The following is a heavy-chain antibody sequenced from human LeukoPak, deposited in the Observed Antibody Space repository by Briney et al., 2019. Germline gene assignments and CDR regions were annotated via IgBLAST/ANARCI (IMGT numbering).Heavy chain of an antibody. D-gene: IGHD6-25*01. Sequence: GGSLRLSCVASGFSFDDYSMHWVRQAPGKGLEWVSLITWDGGSTYYADSVKGRFTISRDNSKNSLYLQMHSLRAEDSALYYCSKARGGGRDLFDYWGQGTLVTVSS. V-gene: IGHV3-43D*03. CDR3: SKARGGGRDLFDY. CDR2: ITWDGGST. CDR1: GFSFDDYS. J-gene: IGHJ4*02.